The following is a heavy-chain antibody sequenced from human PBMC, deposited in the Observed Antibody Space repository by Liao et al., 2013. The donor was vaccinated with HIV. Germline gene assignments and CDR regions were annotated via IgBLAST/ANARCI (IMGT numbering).Heavy chain of an antibody. Sequence: QLQLQESGPGLVKPSETLSLTCTVSGGSIRSSSYYWGWIRQPPGKGLEWIGSMYYSGSTYSNPSLKSRVTISLDTSNNQFSLHLSSVTAADTAIYYCVRRDLVATSHPGDYWGQGTLVTVSS. V-gene: IGHV4-39*07. CDR1: GGSIRSSSYY. CDR2: MYYSGST. J-gene: IGHJ4*02. D-gene: IGHD5-12*01. CDR3: VRRDLVATSHPGDY.